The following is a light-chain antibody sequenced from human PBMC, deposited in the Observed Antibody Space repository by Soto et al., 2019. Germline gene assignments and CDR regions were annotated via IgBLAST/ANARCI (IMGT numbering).Light chain of an antibody. J-gene: IGLJ1*01. CDR2: DVT. V-gene: IGLV2-11*01. Sequence: QSALTQPRSVSGSPGQSVTISCTGTSSDVAAYDYVTWYQQHPGKAPKLMIYDVTKRPSGGPDRFSGSRSGNTASLTISGLQAEDEADYYCCSYAGSYSFYVFGSGTKVTVL. CDR1: SSDVAAYDY. CDR3: CSYAGSYSFYV.